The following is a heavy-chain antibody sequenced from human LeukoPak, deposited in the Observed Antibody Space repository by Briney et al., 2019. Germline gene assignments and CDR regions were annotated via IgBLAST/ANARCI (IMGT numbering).Heavy chain of an antibody. V-gene: IGHV3-11*01. D-gene: IGHD3-9*01. CDR1: GFPFRDYY. J-gene: IGHJ4*02. CDR3: ARDLTGSFDY. CDR2: ISRSGDSL. Sequence: GGSLRLSCAASGFPFRDYYMTWIRQAPGKGLEWISYISRSGDSLYYADSVEGRFTISRDNAKNSLFLQMNSLRAEDTAVYYCARDLTGSFDYWGQGTLVTVSS.